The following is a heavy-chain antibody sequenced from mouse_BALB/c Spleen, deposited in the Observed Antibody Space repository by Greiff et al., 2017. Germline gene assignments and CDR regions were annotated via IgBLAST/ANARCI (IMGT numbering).Heavy chain of an antibody. D-gene: IGHD1-1*01. V-gene: IGHV1-7*01. J-gene: IGHJ4*01. Sequence: VQLQQSGAELAKPGASVKMSCKASGYSFTSYWMHWVKQRPGQGLEWIGYINPSTGYTEYNQKFKDKATLTADKSSSTAYMQLSSLTSEDSAVYYCARSSSYVYYAMDYWGQGTSVTVSS. CDR2: INPSTGYT. CDR3: ARSSSYVYYAMDY. CDR1: GYSFTSYW.